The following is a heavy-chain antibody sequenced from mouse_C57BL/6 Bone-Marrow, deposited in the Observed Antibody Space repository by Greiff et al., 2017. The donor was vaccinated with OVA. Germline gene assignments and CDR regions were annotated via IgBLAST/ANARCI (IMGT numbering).Heavy chain of an antibody. J-gene: IGHJ2*01. D-gene: IGHD2-3*01. CDR2: ISSGGSYT. CDR1: GFTFSSYG. CDR3: ARRVDGYYDY. Sequence: EVKVVESGGDLVKPGGSLKLSCAASGFTFSSYGMSWVRQTPDKRLEWVATISSGGSYTYYPDSVKGRFTISRDNAKNTLYLQMSSLKSEDTAMYYCARRVDGYYDYWGQGTTLTVSS. V-gene: IGHV5-6*02.